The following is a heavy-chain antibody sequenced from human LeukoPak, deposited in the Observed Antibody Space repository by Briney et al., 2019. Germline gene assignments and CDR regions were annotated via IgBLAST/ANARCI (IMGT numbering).Heavy chain of an antibody. CDR1: GITFSSCA. CDR2: ISGSGGST. J-gene: IGHJ4*02. CDR3: AKDLDDYGDFRLDY. D-gene: IGHD4-17*01. Sequence: QPGGSLRLSCAASGITFSSCAMSWVRQAPGKGLEWVSAISGSGGSTYYADSVKGRFTISRDNSRNTLYLQIHSLRAEDTAIYYCAKDLDDYGDFRLDYWGQGTLVTVSS. V-gene: IGHV3-23*01.